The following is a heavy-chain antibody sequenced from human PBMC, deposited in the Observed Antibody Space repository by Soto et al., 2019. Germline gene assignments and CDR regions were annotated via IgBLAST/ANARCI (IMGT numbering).Heavy chain of an antibody. CDR2: MSYDGSNK. J-gene: IGHJ4*02. Sequence: QVQLVESGGGVVQPGRSLRLSCAASGFTFSSYAMHWVRRAPGKGLEWMAVMSYDGSNKYYADSVKGRFTISRDNSKNTLYLQMHSLRPEDTALYYCARDGVAYWGQGTIVIVSS. CDR1: GFTFSSYA. D-gene: IGHD2-8*01. CDR3: ARDGVAY. V-gene: IGHV3-30-3*01.